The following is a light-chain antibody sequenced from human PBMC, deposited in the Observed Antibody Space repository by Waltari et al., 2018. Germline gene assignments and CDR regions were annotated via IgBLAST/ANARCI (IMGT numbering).Light chain of an antibody. CDR1: QSVRTN. CDR3: QQYYVWPPIT. V-gene: IGKV3-15*01. CDR2: GAS. Sequence: VLLTQSPASLSVSPGDTVILSGRASQSVRTNLVWYQQKAGQAPRTLFYGASTRASGVPSRFSGSGSETDFTLIISSLQSEDAAVYFCQQYYVWPPITFGGGTKLEI. J-gene: IGKJ4*01.